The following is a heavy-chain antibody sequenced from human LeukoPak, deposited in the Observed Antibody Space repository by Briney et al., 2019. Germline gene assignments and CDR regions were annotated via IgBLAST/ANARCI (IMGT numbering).Heavy chain of an antibody. Sequence: SETLSLTCAVYGGSFSGYYWSWIRQPPGKGLEWIGAISHSGSTNYNPSLKSRVTISVDKSKNQFSLKLSSVTAADTAVYYCARALDHKRSDAFDIWGRGTMVTVSS. J-gene: IGHJ3*02. CDR1: GGSFSGYY. CDR2: ISHSGST. CDR3: ARALDHKRSDAFDI. D-gene: IGHD1-14*01. V-gene: IGHV4-34*01.